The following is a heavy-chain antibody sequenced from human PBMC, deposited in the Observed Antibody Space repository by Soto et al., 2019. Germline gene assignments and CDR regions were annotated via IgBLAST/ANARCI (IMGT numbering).Heavy chain of an antibody. J-gene: IGHJ4*02. CDR1: GGSISCFC. CDR3: ARLPTGT. Sequence: PSETLSLTCGVSGGSISCFCWSWIRQPPGKGLEWIGEINRIGSTNYNPSLKNRVTISIDTSKNQFSLKLSSVTAADTAVYYCARLPTGTWGQGTLVTVSS. V-gene: IGHV4-34*01. D-gene: IGHD6-13*01. CDR2: INRIGST.